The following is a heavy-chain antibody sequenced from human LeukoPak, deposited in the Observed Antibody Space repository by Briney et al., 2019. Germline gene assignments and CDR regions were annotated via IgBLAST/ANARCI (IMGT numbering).Heavy chain of an antibody. CDR2: INPNSGDT. J-gene: IGHJ6*02. CDR1: GYTFTGYY. D-gene: IGHD3-10*01. Sequence: GASVKVSCKASGYTFTGYYMHWVRQAPGQGLEWMGWINPNSGDTNYAQKFQGRVTMTRDTSISTAYMELSRLRSDDTAVYYCARCLGSGSYYYYGMGVWGQGTTVTVSS. V-gene: IGHV1-2*02. CDR3: ARCLGSGSYYYYGMGV.